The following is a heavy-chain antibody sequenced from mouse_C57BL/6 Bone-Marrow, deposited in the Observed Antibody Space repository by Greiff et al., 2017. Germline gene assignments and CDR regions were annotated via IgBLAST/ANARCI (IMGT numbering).Heavy chain of an antibody. D-gene: IGHD4-1*01. J-gene: IGHJ2*01. CDR2: IDPENGDN. Sequence: VQLQQSGAELVRPGASVKLSCTASGFNIKDDYMHWVKQRPEQGLEWIGWIDPENGDNEYAAKLQGKAAITADTSSNTAYLQLIRLTSEDTAVYYCTPTGYYFDDWGQGTTLTVSS. CDR3: TPTGYYFDD. CDR1: GFNIKDDY. V-gene: IGHV14-4*01.